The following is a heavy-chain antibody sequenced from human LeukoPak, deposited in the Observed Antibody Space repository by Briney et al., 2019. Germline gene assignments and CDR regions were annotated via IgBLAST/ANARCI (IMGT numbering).Heavy chain of an antibody. Sequence: ASVKVSCKASGYTFTGYYMHWVRQAPGKGLEWMGGFDPEDGETIYAQKFQGRVTMTEDTSTDTAYMELSSLRSEDTAVYYCATCVYDSSGYFSFDYWGQGTLVTVSS. CDR3: ATCVYDSSGYFSFDY. D-gene: IGHD3-22*01. J-gene: IGHJ4*02. CDR1: GYTFTGYY. V-gene: IGHV1-24*01. CDR2: FDPEDGET.